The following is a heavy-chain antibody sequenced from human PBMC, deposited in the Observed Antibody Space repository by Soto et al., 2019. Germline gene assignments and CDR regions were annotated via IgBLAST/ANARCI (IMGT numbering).Heavy chain of an antibody. CDR1: GFTFSSYS. CDR2: ISSSSSYI. Sequence: GGSLRLSCAASGFTFSSYSMNWVRQAPGKGLEWVSSISSSSSYIYYADSVKGRFTISRDNAKNSLYLQMNSLRAEDTAVYYCARAFEDIVVVVAAVSHSFDYWGQGTLVTVSS. CDR3: ARAFEDIVVVVAAVSHSFDY. J-gene: IGHJ4*02. V-gene: IGHV3-21*01. D-gene: IGHD2-15*01.